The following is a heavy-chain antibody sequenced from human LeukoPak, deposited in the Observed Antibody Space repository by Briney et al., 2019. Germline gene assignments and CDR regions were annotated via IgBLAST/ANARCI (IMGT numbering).Heavy chain of an antibody. CDR3: ARASSYCTNGVCYYYYYYMDV. Sequence: ASVKVSCKASGYTFTSYYVRWVRQAPGQGLEWMGIINPSGGSTSYAQKFQGRVTMTRDMSTSTVYMELSSLRSEDTAVYYCARASSYCTNGVCYYYYYYMDVWGKGTTVTVSS. V-gene: IGHV1-46*01. D-gene: IGHD2-8*01. J-gene: IGHJ6*03. CDR2: INPSGGST. CDR1: GYTFTSYY.